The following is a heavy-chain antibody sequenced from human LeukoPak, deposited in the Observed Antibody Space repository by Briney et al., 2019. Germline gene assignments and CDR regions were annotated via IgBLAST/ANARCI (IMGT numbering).Heavy chain of an antibody. Sequence: ASVNVSCKASGYTFTGQYMHWVRQAPGQGLEWMGWINPNSGATDYVQKFQGRVALTRDTSISTVYMELNSLRYDDTAVYYCARDRRVRGTTTRWFDPWGQGTLVTVSS. D-gene: IGHD3-10*01. V-gene: IGHV1-2*02. CDR3: ARDRRVRGTTTRWFDP. CDR1: GYTFTGQY. J-gene: IGHJ5*02. CDR2: INPNSGAT.